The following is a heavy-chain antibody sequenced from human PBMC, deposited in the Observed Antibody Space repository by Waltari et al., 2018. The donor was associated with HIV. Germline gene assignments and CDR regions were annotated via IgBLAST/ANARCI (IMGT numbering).Heavy chain of an antibody. CDR1: GGTFSSYA. CDR3: ARDHRGNKLLYGMDV. CDR2: IIPAFGTA. V-gene: IGHV1-69*01. Sequence: QVQLVQSGAEVKKPGSSVRVSCKVSGGTFSSYAINWVRQDPRQGLEWMGGIIPAFGTANYAERFQGRVTITADEYTSTAYMDLSSLRSEDTAVYFCARDHRGNKLLYGMDVWGQGTTVTV. J-gene: IGHJ6*02.